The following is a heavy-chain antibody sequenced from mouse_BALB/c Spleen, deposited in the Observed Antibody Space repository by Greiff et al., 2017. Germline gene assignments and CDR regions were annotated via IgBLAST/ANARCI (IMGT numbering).Heavy chain of an antibody. CDR1: GYTFTSYW. J-gene: IGHJ4*01. Sequence: QVQLQQSGAELARPGASVKLSCKASGYTFTSYWMQWVKQRPGQGLEWLGAIYPGDGDTRYTQKFKGKATLTADKSSSTAYMQLSSLASEDSAVYYCARGSGNHYAMDYWGQGTSVTVSS. CDR2: IYPGDGDT. D-gene: IGHD2-1*01. CDR3: ARGSGNHYAMDY. V-gene: IGHV1-87*01.